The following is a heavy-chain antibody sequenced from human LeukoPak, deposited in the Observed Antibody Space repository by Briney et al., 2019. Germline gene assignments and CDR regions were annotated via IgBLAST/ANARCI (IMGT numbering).Heavy chain of an antibody. CDR1: GYTFTGYY. CDR2: INPNSGGT. V-gene: IGHV1-2*02. Sequence: ASVKVSCKASGYTFTGYYMHWVRQAPGQGLEWMGWINPNSGGTNYAQKFQGRVTMTRDTSISTAYMELSRLRSDDTAVYYCATYYYDSSGYYLGATYPCEGGYWGQGTLVTVSS. D-gene: IGHD3-22*01. J-gene: IGHJ4*02. CDR3: ATYYYDSSGYYLGATYPCEGGY.